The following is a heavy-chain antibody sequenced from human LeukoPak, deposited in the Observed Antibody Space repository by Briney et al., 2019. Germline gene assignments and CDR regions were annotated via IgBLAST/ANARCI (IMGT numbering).Heavy chain of an antibody. Sequence: PGGSLRLSCAASGFTFSSYEMNWVRQAPGKGLEWVSYISSSGSTIYYADSVKGRFTISRDNAKNSLYLQMNSLRAEDTAVYYCARVVSGTSGWPYYYYGMDVWGKGTTVTVSS. V-gene: IGHV3-48*03. CDR2: ISSSGSTI. D-gene: IGHD6-19*01. CDR3: ARVVSGTSGWPYYYYGMDV. CDR1: GFTFSSYE. J-gene: IGHJ6*04.